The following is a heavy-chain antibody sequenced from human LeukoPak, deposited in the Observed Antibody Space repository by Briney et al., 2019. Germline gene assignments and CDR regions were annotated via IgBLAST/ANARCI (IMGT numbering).Heavy chain of an antibody. J-gene: IGHJ3*02. CDR3: ATGGGLLNI. V-gene: IGHV3-23*01. D-gene: IGHD3-9*01. CDR1: GFTFSDYY. CDR2: ISGSGGST. Sequence: GGSLRLSCAASGFTFSDYYMSWVRQAPGKGLEWVSAISGSGGSTYYADSVKGRFTISRDNSKNTLYLQMNSLRAEDTAVYYCATGGGLLNIWGQGTMVTVSS.